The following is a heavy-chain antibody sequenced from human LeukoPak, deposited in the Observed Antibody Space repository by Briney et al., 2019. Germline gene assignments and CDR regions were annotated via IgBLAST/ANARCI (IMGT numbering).Heavy chain of an antibody. CDR3: AKEDHFAS. J-gene: IGHJ4*02. CDR2: ITWNSGSI. V-gene: IGHV3-9*01. CDR1: GFSFGDDA. Sequence: LTGGSLRLSCTASGFSFGDDAWSWFRQAPGRGLELVSGITWNSGSIGYADSVRGRFTISRDNAKNSLYLEMNSLRAEDTALYYCAKEDHFASWGQGTLVTVSS.